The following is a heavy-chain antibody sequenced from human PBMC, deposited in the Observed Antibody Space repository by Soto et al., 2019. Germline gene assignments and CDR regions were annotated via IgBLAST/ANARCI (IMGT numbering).Heavy chain of an antibody. D-gene: IGHD3-10*01. CDR1: GFSFRDHY. V-gene: IGHV3-11*01. CDR3: ASDPYYYASGF. Sequence: XGSLGLSVAASGFSFRDHYMTWIRQAPGKGLEWVSKISGDGTTIYHADSVKGRFTVSRDNAKNSVYLQMNSLRAEDTAVYYCASDPYYYASGFWGQGTLVTVSS. J-gene: IGHJ4*02. CDR2: ISGDGTTI.